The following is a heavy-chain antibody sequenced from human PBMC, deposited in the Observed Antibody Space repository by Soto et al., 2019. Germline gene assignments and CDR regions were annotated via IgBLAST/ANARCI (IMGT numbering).Heavy chain of an antibody. J-gene: IGHJ5*02. V-gene: IGHV4-39*01. D-gene: IGHD3-3*01. CDR2: IYYSGIT. Sequence: SETLSLTCTVSGDSISSSSYYWSWIRQPPGKGLEWIGSIYYSGITYYNPPLKSRVTISVDTSKNQFSLKLSSVTAADTAVYYCARGSGLRFLEWLEGIDLWGQGTMVTVSS. CDR1: GDSISSSSYY. CDR3: ARGSGLRFLEWLEGIDL.